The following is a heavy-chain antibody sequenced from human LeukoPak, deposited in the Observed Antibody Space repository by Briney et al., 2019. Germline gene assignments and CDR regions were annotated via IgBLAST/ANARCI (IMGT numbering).Heavy chain of an antibody. CDR1: NDSISSGDYY. CDR2: IYHSGST. J-gene: IGHJ5*02. D-gene: IGHD3-10*01. CDR3: ARELLWFGESTGWFDP. V-gene: IGHV4-38-2*02. Sequence: PSETLSLTCTVSNDSISSGDYYWNWIRQPPGKGLEWIGSIYHSGSTYYNPSLKSRVTISVDTSKNQFSLKLSSVTAADTAVYYCARELLWFGESTGWFDPWGQGTLVTVSS.